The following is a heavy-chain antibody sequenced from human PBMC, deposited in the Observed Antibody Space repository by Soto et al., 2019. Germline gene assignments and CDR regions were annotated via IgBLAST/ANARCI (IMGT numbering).Heavy chain of an antibody. Sequence: PSETLSLTCTVSGGYICSSSYYWGWIRQPPGKGLEWIGSIYYSGSTYYNPSLKSRVTISVDTSKNQFSLKLSSVTAADTAVYYCARQARGWYYYYYYHGMDVWGQGTTVTVSS. CDR2: IYYSGST. J-gene: IGHJ6*02. CDR3: ARQARGWYYYYYYHGMDV. V-gene: IGHV4-39*01. CDR1: GGYICSSSYY. D-gene: IGHD6-19*01.